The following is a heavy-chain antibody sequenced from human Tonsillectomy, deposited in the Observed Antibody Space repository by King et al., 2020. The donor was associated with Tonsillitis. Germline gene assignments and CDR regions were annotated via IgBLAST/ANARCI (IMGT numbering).Heavy chain of an antibody. J-gene: IGHJ5*02. Sequence: VTLKESGPALVKPTQTLTLTCTFSGFSLSTDEMRVSWVGQPPGNALEWLSRIDWDDEKFYSTSLKTRLTISRDTSKNQVVLRMTNMDPGDTATYYCTRSQAGSNWFDPWGRGTLVTVSS. V-gene: IGHV2-70*04. CDR2: IDWDDEK. CDR1: GFSLSTDEMR. CDR3: TRSQAGSNWFDP.